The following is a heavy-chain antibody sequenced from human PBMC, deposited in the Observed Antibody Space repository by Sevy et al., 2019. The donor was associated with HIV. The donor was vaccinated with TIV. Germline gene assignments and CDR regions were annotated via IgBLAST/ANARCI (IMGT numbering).Heavy chain of an antibody. CDR2: IWYDGSDT. V-gene: IGHV3-33*01. D-gene: IGHD3-3*01. CDR1: GFIFSNHG. J-gene: IGHJ6*02. CDR3: ARDVDSSYDGIDA. Sequence: GGSLRLSCAASGFIFSNHGMHWVRQAPGKGLEWVARIWYDGSDTYYGESVKGRFTISRDNSKNTVDLQMNSLRVEDTAVYYCARDVDSSYDGIDAWGQGTTVTVSS.